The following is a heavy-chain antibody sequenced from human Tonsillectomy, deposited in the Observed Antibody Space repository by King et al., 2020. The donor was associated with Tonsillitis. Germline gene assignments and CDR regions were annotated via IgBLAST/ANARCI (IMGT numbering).Heavy chain of an antibody. CDR1: GFTFSSFG. J-gene: IGHJ4*01. CDR2: IRYDGSIK. V-gene: IGHV3-30*02. D-gene: IGHD6-19*01. Sequence: VQLVESGGGVVQPGGSLRLSCAASGFTFSSFGMHWVRQAPGKGLEWVAFIRYDGSIKYYADSVKGQFTISRDNSKDTLYLQMNSLRAEDTAVYYCAKDAGGNVWSQAHFYFDYWGHGTLVTVSS. CDR3: AKDAGGNVWSQAHFYFDY.